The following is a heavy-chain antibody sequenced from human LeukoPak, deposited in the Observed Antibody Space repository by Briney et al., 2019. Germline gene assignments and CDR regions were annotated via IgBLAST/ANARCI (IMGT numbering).Heavy chain of an antibody. V-gene: IGHV4-30-4*01. J-gene: IGHJ5*02. D-gene: IGHD3-10*01. Sequence: SETLSLTCTVSGGSISSGDYYWSWIRQPPGKGLEWIGYIYYSGSTYYNPSLKSRVTISVDTSKNQFSLKLSSVTAADTAVYYGARDHPRGVRGVKFDPWGQGTLVTVSS. CDR2: IYYSGST. CDR1: GGSISSGDYY. CDR3: ARDHPRGVRGVKFDP.